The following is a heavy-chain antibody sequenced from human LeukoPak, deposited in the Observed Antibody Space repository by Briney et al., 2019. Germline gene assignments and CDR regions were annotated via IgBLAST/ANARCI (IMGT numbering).Heavy chain of an antibody. V-gene: IGHV4-59*01. CDR2: IYYSGST. Sequence: SETLSLTCTVSGGSISSYYWSWIRQPPGEGLEWIGYIYYSGSTNYNPSLKSRVTISVDTSKNQFSLKLSSVTAADTAVYYCAKGSNFYASGSHFDVWGQGTLVTVSS. D-gene: IGHD3-10*01. J-gene: IGHJ4*02. CDR3: AKGSNFYASGSHFDV. CDR1: GGSISSYY.